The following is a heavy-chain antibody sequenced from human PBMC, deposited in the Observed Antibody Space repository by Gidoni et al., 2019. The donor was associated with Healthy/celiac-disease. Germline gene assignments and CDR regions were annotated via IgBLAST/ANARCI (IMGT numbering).Heavy chain of an antibody. CDR2: INPSGGST. J-gene: IGHJ3*02. V-gene: IGHV1-46*01. CDR1: GYTFTSYY. Sequence: QVQLVQSGAEVKKPGASVKVSCKASGYTFTSYYMHWVRQAPGQGLEWMGIINPSGGSTSYAQKFQGRVTMTRETSTSTVYMELSSLRSEDTAVYYCARDKSYCSGGSCYIASFDIWGQGTMVTVSS. CDR3: ARDKSYCSGGSCYIASFDI. D-gene: IGHD2-15*01.